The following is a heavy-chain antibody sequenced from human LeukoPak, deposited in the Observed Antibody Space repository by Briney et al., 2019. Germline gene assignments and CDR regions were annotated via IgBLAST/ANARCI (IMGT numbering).Heavy chain of an antibody. CDR2: ISYDGSNK. CDR1: GFTFSSYA. D-gene: IGHD2-2*01. Sequence: GGSLRLSCAASGFTFSSYAMHWVRQAPGKGLEWVAVISYDGSNKYYADSVKGRFTISRDNSKNTLYLQMNSLRAEDTAVYYCARVDCSSTSCQWVGYYYYYMDVWGKGTTVTVSS. J-gene: IGHJ6*03. V-gene: IGHV3-30*04. CDR3: ARVDCSSTSCQWVGYYYYYMDV.